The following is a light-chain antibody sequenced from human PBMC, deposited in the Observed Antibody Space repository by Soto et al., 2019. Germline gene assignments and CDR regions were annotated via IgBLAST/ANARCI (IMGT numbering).Light chain of an antibody. CDR3: SSKRDSSTLFV. CDR2: EVT. CDR1: SSDVGAYNY. Sequence: QSALTQPASVSGSPGQSITISCTGTSSDVGAYNYVSWYQHHPGKVPKLLIYEVTNRPSGVSDRFSGSKSGYTASLTISGLQAEDEADYYCSSKRDSSTLFVFGTGTKVTVL. J-gene: IGLJ1*01. V-gene: IGLV2-14*01.